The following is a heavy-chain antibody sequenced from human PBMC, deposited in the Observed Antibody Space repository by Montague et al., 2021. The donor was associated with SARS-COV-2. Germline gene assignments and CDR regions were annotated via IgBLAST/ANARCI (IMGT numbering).Heavy chain of an antibody. CDR1: GFTFTSYS. D-gene: IGHD2/OR15-2a*01. J-gene: IGHJ4*02. Sequence: SLRLSCAAPGFTFTSYSMNWVRQAPGKGLEALSVISSDGSYKYYADSVKGRFTISRDNSRNTSYLQMNSLRPEDTAVYYCARDLLRHKGGFDSWGQGTLVTVSS. CDR3: ARDLLRHKGGFDS. CDR2: ISSDGSYK. V-gene: IGHV3-30-3*01.